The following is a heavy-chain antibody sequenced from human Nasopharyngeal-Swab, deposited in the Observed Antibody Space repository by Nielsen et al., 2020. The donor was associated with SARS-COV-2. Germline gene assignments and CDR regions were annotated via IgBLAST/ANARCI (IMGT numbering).Heavy chain of an antibody. V-gene: IGHV1-2*02. J-gene: IGHJ4*02. CDR2: INPNSGGA. Sequence: WVRQAPGQGLEWMGCINPNSGGATYAQKFEGRVTMTRATSRDTAYMELSVLRPDDTAVFYCARDPRIAALDYWGQGTLVTVSS. D-gene: IGHD6-13*01. CDR3: ARDPRIAALDY.